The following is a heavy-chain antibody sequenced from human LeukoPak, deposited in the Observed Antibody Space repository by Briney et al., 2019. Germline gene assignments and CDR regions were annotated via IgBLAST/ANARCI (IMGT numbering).Heavy chain of an antibody. CDR2: ISYDGSNK. CDR3: ARGPDSGSYGAFDI. CDR1: GFTFSSYG. D-gene: IGHD1-26*01. Sequence: GGSLRLSCAASGFTFSSYGMHWVRQAPGKGLEWVAVISYDGSNKYYADSVKGRFTISRDNAKNSLYLQMNSLRAEDTAVYYCARGPDSGSYGAFDIWGQGTMVTVSS. V-gene: IGHV3-30*03. J-gene: IGHJ3*02.